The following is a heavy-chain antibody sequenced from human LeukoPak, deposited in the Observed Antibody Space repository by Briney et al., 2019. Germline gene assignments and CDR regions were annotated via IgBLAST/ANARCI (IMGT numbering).Heavy chain of an antibody. CDR2: IYYSGST. CDR1: GGSISSSSYY. J-gene: IGHJ4*02. D-gene: IGHD3-10*01. Sequence: RASETLSLTCTVSGGSISSSSYYWGWIRQPPGKGLEWIGSIYYSGSTYYNPSLKSRVTISVDTSKNQFSLKLSSVTAANTAVYYCARDLPYYYGSGSDIRGGYWGQGTLVTVSS. V-gene: IGHV4-39*07. CDR3: ARDLPYYYGSGSDIRGGY.